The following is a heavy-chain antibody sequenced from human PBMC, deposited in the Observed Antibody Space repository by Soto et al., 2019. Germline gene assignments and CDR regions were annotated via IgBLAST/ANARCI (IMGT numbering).Heavy chain of an antibody. Sequence: QVQLQESGPGLVKPSQTLSLTCTVSGGSISSGGYYWSWIRQHPGKGLEWIGYIYYSGSTYYNPSLKSRVTISVDTSKNQFSLKLSSVTAADTAVYYCARDRAGTYYYDSSGYGAFDYWGQGTLVTVSS. V-gene: IGHV4-31*03. CDR1: GGSISSGGYY. CDR3: ARDRAGTYYYDSSGYGAFDY. D-gene: IGHD3-22*01. CDR2: IYYSGST. J-gene: IGHJ4*02.